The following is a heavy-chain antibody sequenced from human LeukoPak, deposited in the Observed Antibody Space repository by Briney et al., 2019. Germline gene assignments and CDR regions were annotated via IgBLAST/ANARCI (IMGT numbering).Heavy chain of an antibody. CDR1: GFTFSDSY. D-gene: IGHD6-13*01. Sequence: GGSLRLSCAASGFTFSDSYMSWVRQAPGKGLEWVSYISSSGTTIYYADSVKGRFTISRDNAKNSLYLQVNSLRAEDTAVYYCTREGSSWRGGYYFDCWGQGTLVTVSS. V-gene: IGHV3-11*01. CDR3: TREGSSWRGGYYFDC. J-gene: IGHJ4*02. CDR2: ISSSGTTI.